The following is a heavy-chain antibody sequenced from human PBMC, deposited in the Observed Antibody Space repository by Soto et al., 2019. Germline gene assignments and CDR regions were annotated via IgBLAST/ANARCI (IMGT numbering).Heavy chain of an antibody. CDR2: IIPFFGTA. CDR1: GGTFSRSA. J-gene: IGHJ4*02. D-gene: IGHD6-19*01. CDR3: AKFAESSGYFDY. V-gene: IGHV1-69*01. Sequence: QVQLEQSGAEVRKPGSSVKVSCKASGGTFSRSAISWVRQAPGQGLEWMGGIIPFFGTANYAQKFHGRVTITADEPTGTAYMELSSLTSEDTDIYYCAKFAESSGYFDYWGQGALITVSS.